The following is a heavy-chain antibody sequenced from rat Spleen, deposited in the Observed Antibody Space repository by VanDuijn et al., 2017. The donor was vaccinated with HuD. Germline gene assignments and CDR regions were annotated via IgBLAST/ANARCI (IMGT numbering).Heavy chain of an antibody. J-gene: IGHJ2*01. D-gene: IGHD4-3*01. V-gene: IGHV2-41*01. CDR2: IWNTGGT. CDR1: GFSPTSYN. Sequence: QVQLKESGPGLVQPSQTLSLTCTVAGFSPTSYNVHWVRQPPGKGLEWMGVIWNTGGTRYNSALKSRLSISRDTSKSQGFLKMNSLQPEDTATYYCARDWSYNSGFDYWGQGVMVTVSS. CDR3: ARDWSYNSGFDY.